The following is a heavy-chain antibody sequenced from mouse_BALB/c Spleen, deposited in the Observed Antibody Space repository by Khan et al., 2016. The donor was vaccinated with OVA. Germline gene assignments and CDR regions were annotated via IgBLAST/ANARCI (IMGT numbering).Heavy chain of an antibody. V-gene: IGHV3-5*02. D-gene: IGHD1-1*01. Sequence: EVQLQESGPGLVKPSQTVSLTCTVTGISITTGNYRWSWLRQFQGNKREWIGNIYYSGTITYNPSLTSRTTITRDTSKSKFFLEMNSLTAEDTATYFCARDYGSLYWYFDVWGAGTTVTVSS. CDR3: ARDYGSLYWYFDV. CDR2: IYYSGTI. CDR1: GISITTGNYR. J-gene: IGHJ1*01.